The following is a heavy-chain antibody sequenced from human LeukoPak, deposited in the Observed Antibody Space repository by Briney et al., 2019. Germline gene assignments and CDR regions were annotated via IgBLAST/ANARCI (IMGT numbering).Heavy chain of an antibody. D-gene: IGHD3-22*01. CDR2: IYYSGST. J-gene: IGHJ5*02. V-gene: IGHV4-61*08. Sequence: SETLSLTCTVSGGSISSGDYYWSWIRQPPGKGLEWIGYIYYSGSTNYNPSLKSRVTISVDTSKNQFSLKLSSVTAADTAVYYCARDKFYDSSGSSRWFDPWGQGTLVTVSS. CDR1: GGSISSGDYY. CDR3: ARDKFYDSSGSSRWFDP.